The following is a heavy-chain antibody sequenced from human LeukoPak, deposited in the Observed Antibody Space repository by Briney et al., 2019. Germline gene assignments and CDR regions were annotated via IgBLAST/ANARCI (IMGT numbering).Heavy chain of an antibody. D-gene: IGHD3-10*01. Sequence: SETLSLTCAVYGGSFSGYYWSWIRQPPGKGPEWIGEINHSGSTNYNPSLKSRVTISVDTSKNQFSLKLSSVTAADTAVYYCARGRLNYVTTSGSPTPNYFDYWGQGTLVTVSS. CDR2: INHSGST. CDR3: ARGRLNYVTTSGSPTPNYFDY. CDR1: GGSFSGYY. V-gene: IGHV4-34*01. J-gene: IGHJ4*02.